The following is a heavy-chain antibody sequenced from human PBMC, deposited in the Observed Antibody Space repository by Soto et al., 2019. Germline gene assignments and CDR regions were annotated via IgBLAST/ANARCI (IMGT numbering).Heavy chain of an antibody. CDR2: ITAYNGNT. CDR3: ARVAAAGITGFDP. V-gene: IGHV1-18*04. CDR1: GYTFTSYG. J-gene: IGHJ5*02. Sequence: GASVKVSCKASGYTFTSYGISWVRQAPGQGLEWMGWITAYNGNTNYAQKLQGRVTMTTDTSTSTAYIELRSLRPDDTAVYYCARVAAAGITGFDPWGQGTLVTVSS. D-gene: IGHD6-13*01.